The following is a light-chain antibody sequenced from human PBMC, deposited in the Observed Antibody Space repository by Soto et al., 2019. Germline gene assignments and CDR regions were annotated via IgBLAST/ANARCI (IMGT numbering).Light chain of an antibody. CDR3: QQYNSYWT. V-gene: IGKV1-9*01. CDR2: AAS. Sequence: DIQLTQSPSFLSASVGDRVTITCRASQDISNYLVWYQQKPGKAPKPLIYAASTLQSGVPSRFSGSGSGTEFTLTISSLQPEDFATYYCQQYNSYWTFGQGTKVDI. CDR1: QDISNY. J-gene: IGKJ1*01.